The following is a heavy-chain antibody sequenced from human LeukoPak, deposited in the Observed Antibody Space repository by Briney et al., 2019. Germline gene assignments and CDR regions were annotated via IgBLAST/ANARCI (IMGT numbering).Heavy chain of an antibody. CDR2: ISAYNGNT. Sequence: AASVKVCCKASGYTFTSYGISWVRQAPGQGLEWMGWISAYNGNTNYAQKLQGRVTMTTDTSTSTAYMELRSLRSDVTAVYYCARANYYGSGSYYYYYGMDVWGKGTTVTVSS. D-gene: IGHD3-10*01. CDR3: ARANYYGSGSYYYYYGMDV. V-gene: IGHV1-18*04. J-gene: IGHJ6*04. CDR1: GYTFTSYG.